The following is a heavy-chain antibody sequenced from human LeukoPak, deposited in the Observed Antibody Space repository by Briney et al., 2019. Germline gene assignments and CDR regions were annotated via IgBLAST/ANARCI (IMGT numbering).Heavy chain of an antibody. CDR1: GFTFDDYA. V-gene: IGHV3-9*01. D-gene: IGHD4-23*01. CDR3: AKDMRRWFPGHDAFDI. CDR2: ISWNSGSI. J-gene: IGHJ3*02. Sequence: GRSLRLSCAASGFTFDDYAMHWVRQAPGKGLEWVSGISWNSGSIGYADSVKGRFTISRDNAKNSPYLQMNSLRAEDTALYYCAKDMRRWFPGHDAFDIWGQGTMVTVSS.